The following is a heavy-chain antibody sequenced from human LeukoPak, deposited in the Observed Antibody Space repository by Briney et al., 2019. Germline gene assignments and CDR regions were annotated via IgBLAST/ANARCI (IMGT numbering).Heavy chain of an antibody. CDR1: GYTFTSYG. V-gene: IGHV1-18*01. CDR3: ARRAPITDYFNY. D-gene: IGHD3-16*01. Sequence: GASVKVSCKASGYTFTSYGITWVRQAPGQGLEWMGWISAYNGNTNYAQKLQGRVTMTTDTSTSTAYMELRTLRSDDTAVYYCARRAPITDYFNYWGQGTLVTVSS. J-gene: IGHJ4*02. CDR2: ISAYNGNT.